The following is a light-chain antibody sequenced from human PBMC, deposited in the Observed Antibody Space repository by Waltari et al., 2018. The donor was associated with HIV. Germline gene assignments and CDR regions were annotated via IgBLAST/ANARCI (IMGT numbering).Light chain of an antibody. J-gene: IGKJ2*01. V-gene: IGKV3-15*01. CDR3: QQYNNWLYT. CDR1: QSVDSD. CDR2: GAS. Sequence: ERVMTQSPTTLSASPGERATLSCRARQSVDSDLAWYQQKPGQPPRLLISGASTRATGTPARFRGSGAGIDFTRTIDSLQSEDFAIYYWQQYNNWLYTSGQGIRLDI.